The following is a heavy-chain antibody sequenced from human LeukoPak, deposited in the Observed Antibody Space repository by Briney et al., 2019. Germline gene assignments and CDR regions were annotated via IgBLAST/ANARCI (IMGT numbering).Heavy chain of an antibody. J-gene: IGHJ6*03. D-gene: IGHD3-3*01. CDR3: ARVVELRFLEWLPPYYYYMDV. CDR1: GYTFTSYG. V-gene: IGHV1-18*01. Sequence: GASVKVSCKASGYTFTSYGISWVRQAPGQGLEWMGWISAYNGNTNYAQKLQGRVTMTTDTSTSTAYMELRSLRSDDTAVYYCARVVELRFLEWLPPYYYYMDVWGKGTTVTVSS. CDR2: ISAYNGNT.